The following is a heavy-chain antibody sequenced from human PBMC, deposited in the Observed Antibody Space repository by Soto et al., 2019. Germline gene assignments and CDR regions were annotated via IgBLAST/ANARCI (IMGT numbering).Heavy chain of an antibody. V-gene: IGHV3-23*01. CDR1: GFTFSNYA. Sequence: GGSLRLSCAASGFTFSNYAMTWVRQAPGKGLEWVSAISGSGGSTYYADSVKGRFAISRDNSKNTVYLQINSLGAEDTAVYYCARGYDSSGYYYFGFDYWGQGTLVTVSS. J-gene: IGHJ4*02. D-gene: IGHD3-22*01. CDR3: ARGYDSSGYYYFGFDY. CDR2: ISGSGGST.